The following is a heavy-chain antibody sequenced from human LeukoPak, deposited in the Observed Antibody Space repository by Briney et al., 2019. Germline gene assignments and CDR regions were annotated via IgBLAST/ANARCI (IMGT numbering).Heavy chain of an antibody. CDR3: ARDRLPNWFDP. CDR2: ISAYNGNT. Sequence: GASVTVSCTASGYTFTSYGISWVRQAPGQGLEWMGWISAYNGNTNYAQKLQGRVTMTTDISTSTAYMELRSLRSDDTAVYYCARDRLPNWFDPWGQGTLVTVSS. CDR1: GYTFTSYG. V-gene: IGHV1-18*01. J-gene: IGHJ5*02. D-gene: IGHD5-12*01.